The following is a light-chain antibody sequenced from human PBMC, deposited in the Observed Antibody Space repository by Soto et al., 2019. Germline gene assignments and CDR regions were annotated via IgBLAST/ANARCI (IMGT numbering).Light chain of an antibody. CDR2: GAS. Sequence: VKTQASTTPSMSPGESASLSCRASHSVSSSLAWYQQKPGQTPRLLIYGASTRATGVPARFSGSGSGTEFTLTIGSLQSEDFAVYYCQHYNTWPWTFGQGTKVDI. V-gene: IGKV3-15*01. CDR3: QHYNTWPWT. J-gene: IGKJ1*01. CDR1: HSVSSS.